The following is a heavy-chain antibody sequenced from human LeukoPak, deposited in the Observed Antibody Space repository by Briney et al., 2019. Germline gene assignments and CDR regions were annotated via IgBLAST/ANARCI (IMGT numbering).Heavy chain of an antibody. D-gene: IGHD3-3*01. V-gene: IGHV4-39*07. CDR1: GGSISSSSYY. J-gene: IGHJ4*02. Sequence: SETLSLTCTVSGGSISSSSYYWGWIRQPPGKGLEWIGSIYYSGSTYYNPSLKSRVTISVDTSKNQFSLKLSPVTAADTAVYYCARGSPITIFGVVIIGNDGYYFDYWGQGTLVTVSS. CDR2: IYYSGST. CDR3: ARGSPITIFGVVIIGNDGYYFDY.